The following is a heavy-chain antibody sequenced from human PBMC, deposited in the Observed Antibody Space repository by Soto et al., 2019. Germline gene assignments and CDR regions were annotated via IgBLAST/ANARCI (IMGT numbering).Heavy chain of an antibody. V-gene: IGHV4-61*01. D-gene: IGHD2-2*01. CDR1: GDSVNSRNCY. J-gene: IGHJ4*02. CDR3: ARLDLTYHLDY. CDR2: LYYSGIV. Sequence: SETLSLTCSVSGDSVNSRNCYWSWIRLPPGKGLEWIGYLYYSGIVNYNPSLKSRVTISADTSKNQFSLKLNSVTAADTAVYFCARLDLTYHLDYWGQGALVTVSS.